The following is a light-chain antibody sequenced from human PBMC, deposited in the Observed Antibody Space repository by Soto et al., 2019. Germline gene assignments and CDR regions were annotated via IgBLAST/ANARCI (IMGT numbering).Light chain of an antibody. CDR3: QHYNSYSEA. CDR1: QTISSW. V-gene: IGKV1-5*03. CDR2: KAS. J-gene: IGKJ1*01. Sequence: DIQMTQSPSTLSGSVGDRVTITCRASQTISSWLAWYQQKPGKAPKLLIYKASTLKSGVTSRFSGSGSGTEFTLTIRSLQPDDFATYYCQHYNSYSEAFGQGTKV.